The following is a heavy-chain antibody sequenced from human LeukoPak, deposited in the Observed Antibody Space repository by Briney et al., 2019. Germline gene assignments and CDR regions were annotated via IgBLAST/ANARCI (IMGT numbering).Heavy chain of an antibody. Sequence: GESLKISCKGSGYSSTTYWISWVRQMSGKGLEWMGTIDPSDSYTKYSPTFQGHVTISGDKSISTAYLQWSSLKASDTAMYYCARLGARGDLLAWGQGTLVTVSS. CDR1: GYSSTTYW. J-gene: IGHJ5*02. V-gene: IGHV5-10-1*01. CDR2: IDPSDSYT. D-gene: IGHD1-26*01. CDR3: ARLGARGDLLA.